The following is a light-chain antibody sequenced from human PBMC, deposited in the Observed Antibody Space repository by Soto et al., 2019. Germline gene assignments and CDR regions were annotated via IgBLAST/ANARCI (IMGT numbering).Light chain of an antibody. CDR3: QQYNNWLYT. CDR2: GAS. V-gene: IGKV3-15*01. J-gene: IGKJ2*01. Sequence: EIVMTQSPATLSVSPGERATLSCRASQSVSSNLAWYQQKPGQAPRLLIYGASTRATGIPARFSGSGSGTEFTLTISSLQSADFAVYSCQQYNNWLYTFGQGTKLEIK. CDR1: QSVSSN.